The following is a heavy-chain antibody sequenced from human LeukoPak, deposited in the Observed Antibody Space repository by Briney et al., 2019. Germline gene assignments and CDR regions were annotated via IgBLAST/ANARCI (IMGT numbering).Heavy chain of an antibody. CDR3: ARGSLEPLPVDY. CDR1: GGTFSSYA. J-gene: IGHJ4*02. CDR2: IIPIFGTA. Sequence: SVKVSCKASGGTFSSYAISWVRQAPGQGLEWMGGIIPIFGTANYAQKFQGRVTITADESTSTAYMELSSLRSEDTAVYYCARGSLEPLPVDYWGQGTLVTVSS. D-gene: IGHD1-1*01. V-gene: IGHV1-69*01.